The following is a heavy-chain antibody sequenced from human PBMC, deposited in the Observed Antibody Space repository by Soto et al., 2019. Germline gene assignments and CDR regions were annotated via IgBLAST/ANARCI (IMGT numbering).Heavy chain of an antibody. CDR3: AGASGVAAAGPIDY. Sequence: QVQLVESGGGVVQPGRSLRLSCAASGFTFSSYGMHWVRQAPGKGLEWVAVIWYDGSNKYYADSVKGRFTISRDNSKNTLYLKMNSLRAEDTAVYYGAGASGVAAAGPIDYWGQGTLVTVSS. CDR2: IWYDGSNK. CDR1: GFTFSSYG. V-gene: IGHV3-33*01. D-gene: IGHD6-13*01. J-gene: IGHJ4*02.